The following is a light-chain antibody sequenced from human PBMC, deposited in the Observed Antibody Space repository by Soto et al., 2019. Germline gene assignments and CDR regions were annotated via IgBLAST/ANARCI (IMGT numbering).Light chain of an antibody. V-gene: IGKV3-20*01. Sequence: EIVLTQSPGTLSLSPGERATLSCRASQSVSSNFLAWYQQRPGQAPRLLIYGTSSRATDIPDRFSGSGSGTDFTLTISRLEPEDFAVYFCQQYGRLPLSFGGGTKVDIK. J-gene: IGKJ4*01. CDR2: GTS. CDR3: QQYGRLPLS. CDR1: QSVSSNF.